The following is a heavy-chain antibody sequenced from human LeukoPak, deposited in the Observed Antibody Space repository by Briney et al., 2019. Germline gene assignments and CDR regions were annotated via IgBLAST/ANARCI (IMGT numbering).Heavy chain of an antibody. Sequence: PSETLSLTCSVSAGSISSSKWWSWVRQSPVTGLEWIREIYLYGTTNYNPSLKNRVTMSVDRSKNQFSLKVSSVTVADTAVYYCARQQWEQQGRDYYFNGLDVWGPGTTVIVS. D-gene: IGHD1-26*01. V-gene: IGHV4-4*02. CDR2: IYLYGTT. J-gene: IGHJ6*02. CDR1: AGSISSSKW. CDR3: ARQQWEQQGRDYYFNGLDV.